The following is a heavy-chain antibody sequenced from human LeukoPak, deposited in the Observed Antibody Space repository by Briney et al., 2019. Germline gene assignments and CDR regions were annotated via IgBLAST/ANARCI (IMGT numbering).Heavy chain of an antibody. CDR2: ISYDGSNK. D-gene: IGHD1-26*01. CDR3: AELMERGAFDI. Sequence: GGSLRLSCAASGFTFSSYAMHWVRQAPGKGLEWVAVISYDGSNKYYADSVKGRFTISRDNSKNTLYLQMNSLRAEDTAVYYCAELMERGAFDIWGQGTMVTVSS. V-gene: IGHV3-30-3*01. CDR1: GFTFSSYA. J-gene: IGHJ3*02.